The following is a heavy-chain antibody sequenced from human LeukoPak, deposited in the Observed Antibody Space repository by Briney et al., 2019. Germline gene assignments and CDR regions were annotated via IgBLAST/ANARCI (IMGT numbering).Heavy chain of an antibody. CDR3: ARGVAWYSSGWGN. Sequence: PSETLSLTCTVSGGSIISSSCYWGWIRQPPGKGLEWIGTIYYSGSTYYNPSLKSRVTISVDTSKNQFSLKLSSVTAADTAVYYCARGVAWYSSGWGNWGQGTLVTVSS. CDR1: GGSIISSSCY. D-gene: IGHD6-19*01. CDR2: IYYSGST. J-gene: IGHJ4*02. V-gene: IGHV4-39*07.